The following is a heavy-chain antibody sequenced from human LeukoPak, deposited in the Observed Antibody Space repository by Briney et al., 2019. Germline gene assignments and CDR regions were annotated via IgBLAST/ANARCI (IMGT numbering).Heavy chain of an antibody. V-gene: IGHV3-21*01. CDR2: ISGSGGST. D-gene: IGHD4-23*01. Sequence: PGGSLRLSCAASGFSFSSYSMNWVRQAPGKGLEWVSAISGSGGSTYYADSVKGRFTISRDNAKNSLYLQMNSLRAEDTAVYYCASDKLGGNPFDYWGQGTLVTVSS. CDR1: GFSFSSYS. CDR3: ASDKLGGNPFDY. J-gene: IGHJ4*02.